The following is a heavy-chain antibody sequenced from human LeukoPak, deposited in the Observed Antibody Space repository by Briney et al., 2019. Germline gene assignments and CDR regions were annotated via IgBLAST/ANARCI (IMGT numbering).Heavy chain of an antibody. J-gene: IGHJ6*02. CDR3: ARLWGSVWRTGGNSGYYGMDV. CDR2: ISAYNGNT. D-gene: IGHD4-23*01. V-gene: IGHV1-18*01. CDR1: GYTFTSYG. Sequence: GASVKVSCKASGYTFTSYGISWVRQAPGQGLEWMGWISAYNGNTNYAQKLQGRVTMTTDTSTSTAYMELRSLRSDDTAVYYCARLWGSVWRTGGNSGYYGMDVWGQGTTVTVSS.